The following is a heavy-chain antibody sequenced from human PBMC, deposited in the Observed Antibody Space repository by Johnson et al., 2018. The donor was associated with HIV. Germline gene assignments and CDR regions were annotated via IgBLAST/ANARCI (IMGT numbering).Heavy chain of an antibody. CDR2: IRWNSGSP. Sequence: VESGGGLVQPGGSLRLPCAAPGFTFEDYAMHVVRQAPGKALAWVSGIRWNSGSPGYPDFVKGRFTISRDNAKNSLYLQMNSLRAEDTALYYCASGSVSYLSAFDIWGQGTMVTVSS. J-gene: IGHJ3*02. D-gene: IGHD1-26*01. CDR3: ASGSVSYLSAFDI. V-gene: IGHV3-9*01. CDR1: GFTFEDYA.